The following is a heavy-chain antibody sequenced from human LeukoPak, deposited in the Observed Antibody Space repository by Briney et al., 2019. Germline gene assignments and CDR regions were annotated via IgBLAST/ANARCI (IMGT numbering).Heavy chain of an antibody. D-gene: IGHD3-16*01. CDR2: ISSSSSYI. Sequence: GGSLRLSCAASGFTFSNAWMSWVRQAPGKGLEWVSSISSSSSYIYYADSVKGRFTISRDNAKNSLYLQMNSLRAEDTAVYYCARSLIHDYVWGSSHGAFDIWGQGTMVTVSS. CDR3: ARSLIHDYVWGSSHGAFDI. V-gene: IGHV3-21*01. J-gene: IGHJ3*02. CDR1: GFTFSNAW.